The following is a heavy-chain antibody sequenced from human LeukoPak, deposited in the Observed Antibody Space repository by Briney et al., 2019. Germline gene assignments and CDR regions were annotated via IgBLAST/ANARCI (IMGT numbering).Heavy chain of an antibody. V-gene: IGHV1-24*01. D-gene: IGHD5-18*01. CDR1: GYTLTELS. Sequence: ASVKVSCKVSGYTLTELSVHWVRQAPGKGLEWMGNFDPKDGDTIYAQRSQGRVTMTRDTSTSTVYMELSSLRSEDTAVYYCARLTRGYSYGLYYWDQGTLVTVSS. J-gene: IGHJ4*02. CDR3: ARLTRGYSYGLYY. CDR2: FDPKDGDT.